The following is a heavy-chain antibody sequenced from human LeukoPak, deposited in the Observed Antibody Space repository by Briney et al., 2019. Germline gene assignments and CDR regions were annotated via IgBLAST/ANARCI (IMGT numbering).Heavy chain of an antibody. CDR3: ARLPRHYGDYYFDY. D-gene: IGHD4-17*01. CDR2: IYYSGST. Sequence: PSQTLSLTCTVSGGSISSGDYYWGWIRQPPGKGLEWIGYIYYSGSTYYNPSLKSRVTISVDTSKNQFSLKLSSVTAADTAVYYCARLPRHYGDYYFDYWGQGTLVTVSS. CDR1: GGSISSGDYY. V-gene: IGHV4-30-4*01. J-gene: IGHJ4*02.